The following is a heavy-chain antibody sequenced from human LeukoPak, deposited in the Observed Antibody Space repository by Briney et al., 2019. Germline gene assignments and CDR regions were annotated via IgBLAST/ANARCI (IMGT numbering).Heavy chain of an antibody. CDR2: ISSSSSYI. CDR1: GFTFSSYS. Sequence: GGSLRLSCAASGFTFSSYSMNWVRQAPGKGLEWVSSISSSSSYIYYADSVKGRFTISRDNAKNSLYLQMNSLRAEDTAVYYCARDLGGYSYGSHFDYWGQGTLVTVSS. J-gene: IGHJ4*02. V-gene: IGHV3-21*01. CDR3: ARDLGGYSYGSHFDY. D-gene: IGHD5-18*01.